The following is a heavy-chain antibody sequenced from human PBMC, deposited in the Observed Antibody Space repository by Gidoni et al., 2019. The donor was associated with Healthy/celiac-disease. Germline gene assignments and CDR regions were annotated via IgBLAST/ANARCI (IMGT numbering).Heavy chain of an antibody. D-gene: IGHD4-17*01. CDR3: ARGLRETHTWHRYAFDI. CDR1: GFTVSSNY. J-gene: IGHJ3*02. CDR2: IYSGGST. V-gene: IGHV3-53*04. Sequence: EVQLVESGGGLVQPGGSLRLSCAASGFTVSSNYMSWVRQAPGKGLEWVSVIYSGGSTYYADSVKGRFTISRHNSKNTLYLQMNSLRAEDTAVYYCARGLRETHTWHRYAFDIWGQGTMVTVSS.